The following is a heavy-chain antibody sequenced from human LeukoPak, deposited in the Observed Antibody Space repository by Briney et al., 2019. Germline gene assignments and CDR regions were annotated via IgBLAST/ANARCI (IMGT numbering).Heavy chain of an antibody. Sequence: ASVNVSCKASGYTFTSYYMHWVRQAPGQGLEWMGIINPSGGSTSYAQKFQGRVTMTRDMSTSTVYMELSSLRSEDTAVYYCARVGASITFDIWGQGTMVTVSS. CDR2: INPSGGST. CDR3: ARVGASITFDI. D-gene: IGHD4/OR15-4a*01. J-gene: IGHJ3*02. CDR1: GYTFTSYY. V-gene: IGHV1-46*01.